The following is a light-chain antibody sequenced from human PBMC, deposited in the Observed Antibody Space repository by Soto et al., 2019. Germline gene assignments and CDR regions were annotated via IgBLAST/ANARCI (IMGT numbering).Light chain of an antibody. J-gene: IGKJ2*01. V-gene: IGKV3-20*01. CDR1: QRVSGSS. CDR3: QQYGNSPS. Sequence: VLTQSPGTLSLSPGDRATLSCRSSQRVSGSSLAWYQQKPDQAPRVLFYGATTRATGVPDRFSGNGSGADFTLTISRLEPGDFGVYHCQQYGNSPSFGPGTKLEIK. CDR2: GAT.